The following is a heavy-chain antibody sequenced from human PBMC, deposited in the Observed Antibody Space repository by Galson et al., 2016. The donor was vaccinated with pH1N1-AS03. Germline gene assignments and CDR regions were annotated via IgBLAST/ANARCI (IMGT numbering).Heavy chain of an antibody. D-gene: IGHD6-19*01. CDR2: INSDNRYI. J-gene: IGHJ4*02. Sequence: SLRLSCAASGFTFSSYSMNWVRQAPGKGLEWVSFINSDNRYIFYGDSVKGRFTISRDNTKNSLYLQMNSLTAEDTAVYYCARDGPPQGISVAGSFDFWGQGTLVTVSS. V-gene: IGHV3-21*06. CDR3: ARDGPPQGISVAGSFDF. CDR1: GFTFSSYS.